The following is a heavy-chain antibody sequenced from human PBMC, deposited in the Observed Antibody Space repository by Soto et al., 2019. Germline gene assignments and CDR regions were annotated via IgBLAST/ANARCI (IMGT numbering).Heavy chain of an antibody. Sequence: VQLVESGGGVVQPGDSLRLSCAASGFMFSGYGMHWIRQAPGKGLEWVAVISHDGSEKYYGDSVKGRCTVSRDNSNNTLFLQIDSLRAEDTAVYYCAKLVGGVKAIGAPGDWLEPWGQGTLVTVSS. CDR2: ISHDGSEK. V-gene: IGHV3-30*18. CDR1: GFMFSGYG. CDR3: AKLVGGVKAIGAPGDWLEP. D-gene: IGHD3-3*01. J-gene: IGHJ5*02.